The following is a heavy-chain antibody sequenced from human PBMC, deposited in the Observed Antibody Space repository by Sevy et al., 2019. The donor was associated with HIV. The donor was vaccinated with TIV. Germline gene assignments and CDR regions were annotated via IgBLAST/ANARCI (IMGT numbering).Heavy chain of an antibody. V-gene: IGHV1-69*13. D-gene: IGHD3-16*01. J-gene: IGHJ3*02. Sequence: ASVSVSCKASGGTFDTYSISWLRQAPGQGLEWMGVIVPFFGTTKYEQMFQGRVTITADPSTNTAYMELSSLRSEDSAVFYCARDRDITFGGGDAFDIWGQGTMVTVSS. CDR1: GGTFDTYS. CDR2: IVPFFGTT. CDR3: ARDRDITFGGGDAFDI.